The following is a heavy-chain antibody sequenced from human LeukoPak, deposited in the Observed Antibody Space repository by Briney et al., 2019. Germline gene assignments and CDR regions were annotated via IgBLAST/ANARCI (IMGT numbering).Heavy chain of an antibody. V-gene: IGHV4-59*08. Sequence: SETLSLTCTVSGGSITSYYWXWIRQPPGKGLEWIGYIYYSGSSNYNPSLKSRVTISVDMSKNQFSLKLTSVTAADTAVYYCARLMNIAAADFWGQGTLVTVSS. CDR2: IYYSGSS. CDR1: GGSITSYY. CDR3: ARLMNIAAADF. D-gene: IGHD6-13*01. J-gene: IGHJ4*02.